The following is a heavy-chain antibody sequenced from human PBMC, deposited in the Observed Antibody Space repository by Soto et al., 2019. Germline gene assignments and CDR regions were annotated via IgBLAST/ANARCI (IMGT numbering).Heavy chain of an antibody. CDR2: IYHSGST. CDR1: GGSISSSNW. CDR3: ASWGYCSGGSCYSFYY. J-gene: IGHJ4*02. D-gene: IGHD2-15*01. Sequence: QVQLQESGPGLVKPSGTLSLTCAVSGGSISSSNWWSWVRQPPGKGLEWIGEIYHSGSTNYNPSLKSRVTMPVDKSKTQFSLKLSSVTAADTAVYYCASWGYCSGGSCYSFYYWGQGPLVTVSS. V-gene: IGHV4-4*02.